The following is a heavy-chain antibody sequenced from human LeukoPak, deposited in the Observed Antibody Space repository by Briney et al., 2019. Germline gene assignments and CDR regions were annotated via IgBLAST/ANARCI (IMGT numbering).Heavy chain of an antibody. J-gene: IGHJ4*02. CDR2: ITASSDNI. V-gene: IGHV3-48*02. D-gene: IGHD3-16*01. Sequence: PGGSLRLSCVTSGFSFSDYSMNWVRQAPGKGLEWISFITASSDNINYADSVRGRFTISRDNAKNSLSLQMNSLRDDDTAVYYCARGKHRTAWLIDYWGQGTLVTVSS. CDR1: GFSFSDYS. CDR3: ARGKHRTAWLIDY.